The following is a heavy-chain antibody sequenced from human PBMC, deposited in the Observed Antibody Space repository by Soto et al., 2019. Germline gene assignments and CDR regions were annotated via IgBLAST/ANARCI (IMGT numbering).Heavy chain of an antibody. J-gene: IGHJ4*02. Sequence: PGGSLRLSCAASGFTFTNAWMNWVLQVPEKGLEWVGRIKSKADGGTADYAAPVIGRITISRDDSKNTVYLQMNTLKPEDTAVYYCATSPGFYATSPFDYWGPGTLVTVSS. CDR3: ATSPGFYATSPFDY. CDR2: IKSKADGGTA. CDR1: GFTFTNAW. D-gene: IGHD3-22*01. V-gene: IGHV3-15*07.